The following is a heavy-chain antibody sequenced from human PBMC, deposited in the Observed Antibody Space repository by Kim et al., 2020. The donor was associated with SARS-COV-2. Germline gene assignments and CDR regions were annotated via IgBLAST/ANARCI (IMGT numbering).Heavy chain of an antibody. CDR2: IKQDGSGK. D-gene: IGHD5-12*01. CDR1: GFTFSSYW. V-gene: IGHV3-7*03. J-gene: IGHJ6*01. Sequence: GGSLRLSCAASGFTFSSYWMSWVRQAPGKGLEWVANIKQDGSGKYYVDSVKGRFTISRDNAKNSLYLQMNRLRAEDTAVYYCARDNPYSGYDPWDYCGMDVWGQGTTVTVSS. CDR3: ARDNPYSGYDPWDYCGMDV.